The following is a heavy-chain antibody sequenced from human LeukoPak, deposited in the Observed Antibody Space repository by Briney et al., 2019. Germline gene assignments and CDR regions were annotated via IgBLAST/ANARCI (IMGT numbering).Heavy chain of an antibody. V-gene: IGHV6-1*01. J-gene: IGHJ6*03. D-gene: IGHD6-19*01. CDR1: GDSVSSNSAA. CDR2: TYYRSKWYN. CDR3: ARGSYSGIAVSDYMDV. Sequence: SQTLSLTCAISGDSVSSNSAAWNWIRQSPSRGLEWLGRTYYRSKWYNDYAVSVKSRITINPDTSKNQFSLQLNSVTPEDTAVYYCARGSYSGIAVSDYMDVWGKGTTVTVSS.